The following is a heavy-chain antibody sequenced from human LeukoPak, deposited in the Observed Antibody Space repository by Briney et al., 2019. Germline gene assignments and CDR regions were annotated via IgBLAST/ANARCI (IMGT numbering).Heavy chain of an antibody. CDR3: AKFVAGTIKYYFDY. J-gene: IGHJ4*02. V-gene: IGHV3-53*01. CDR1: GFTVSSNY. CDR2: IYSGGST. Sequence: QSGGSLRLSCAASGFTVSSNYMSWVRQAPGKGLEWVSVIYSGGSTYYADSVKGRFTISRDNSKNTLYLQMNSLRAEDTAVYYCAKFVAGTIKYYFDYWGQGTLVTVSS. D-gene: IGHD6-19*01.